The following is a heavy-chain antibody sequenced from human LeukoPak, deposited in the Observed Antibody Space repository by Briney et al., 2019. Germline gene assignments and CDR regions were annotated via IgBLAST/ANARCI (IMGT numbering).Heavy chain of an antibody. CDR1: GFTFSSYW. CDR3: TRVYEYISGWYRNDY. D-gene: IGHD6-19*01. CDR2: IKQDESEK. V-gene: IGHV3-7*01. Sequence: GGSLRLSCATSGFTFSSYWMSWVRQAPGKGLEWVANIKQDESEKYYVDSVKGRFTISRDNAKNSLYLRMNSLRAEDTAVYYCTRVYEYISGWYRNDYWGQSTLVTVSS. J-gene: IGHJ1*01.